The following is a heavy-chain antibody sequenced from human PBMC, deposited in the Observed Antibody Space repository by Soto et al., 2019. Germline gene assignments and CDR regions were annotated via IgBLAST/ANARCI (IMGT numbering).Heavy chain of an antibody. V-gene: IGHV3-30-3*01. Sequence: QVQLVESGGGVVQPGRSLRLSCEASSFTFSRYAMHWVRQAPGKGLEWVTVMSYDGSSKYYADSVKGRFTISRDNSKNTLYLQMNSLRGEDPAVYYCARDAYGSGSYRVSPEYWGQGTLVTVSS. CDR3: ARDAYGSGSYRVSPEY. D-gene: IGHD3-10*01. CDR2: MSYDGSSK. J-gene: IGHJ4*02. CDR1: SFTFSRYA.